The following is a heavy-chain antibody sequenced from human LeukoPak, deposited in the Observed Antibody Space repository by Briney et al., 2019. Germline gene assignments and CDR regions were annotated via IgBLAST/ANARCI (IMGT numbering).Heavy chain of an antibody. CDR2: INHSGST. J-gene: IGHJ4*02. CDR1: GGSFSGYY. CDR3: ARSPKYDYVWGSYRTSYFDY. Sequence: PSETLSLTCAAYGGSFSGYYWSWIRQPPGKGLEWIGEINHSGSTNYNPSLKSRVTISVDTSKNQFSLKLSSVTAADTAVYYCARSPKYDYVWGSYRTSYFDYWGQGTLVTVSS. D-gene: IGHD3-16*02. V-gene: IGHV4-34*01.